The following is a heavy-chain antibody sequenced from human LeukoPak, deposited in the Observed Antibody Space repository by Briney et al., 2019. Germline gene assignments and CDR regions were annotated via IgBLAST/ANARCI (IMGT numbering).Heavy chain of an antibody. J-gene: IGHJ3*02. CDR3: ASDPATESAFDI. Sequence: SETLSLTCAVSGGSISSGGYSWSWTRQPPGKGLEWIGYIYHSGSTYYNPSLKSRVTISVDRSKNQFSLKLSSVTAADTAVYYCASDPATESAFDIWGQGTMVTVSS. V-gene: IGHV4-30-2*01. CDR2: IYHSGST. CDR1: GGSISSGGYS. D-gene: IGHD1-26*01.